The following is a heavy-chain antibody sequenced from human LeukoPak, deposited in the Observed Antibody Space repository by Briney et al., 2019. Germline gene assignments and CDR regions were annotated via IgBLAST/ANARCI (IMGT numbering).Heavy chain of an antibody. D-gene: IGHD1-26*01. V-gene: IGHV4-39*01. CDR1: GGSISSSSYY. J-gene: IGHJ4*02. CDR3: ARRDRVGATCFDY. Sequence: SETLSLTCTVSGGSISSSSYYWGWLRQPPGKGLEWTGSIYYSGSTYYNPSLKSRVTISVDTSKNQFSLKLSSVTAADTAVYYCARRDRVGATCFDYWGQGTLVTVSS. CDR2: IYYSGST.